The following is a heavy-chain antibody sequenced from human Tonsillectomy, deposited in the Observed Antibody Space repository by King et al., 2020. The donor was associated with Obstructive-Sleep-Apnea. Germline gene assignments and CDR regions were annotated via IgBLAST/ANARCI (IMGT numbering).Heavy chain of an antibody. CDR2: ISAYNGNT. CDR1: GYTFTSYG. J-gene: IGHJ6*02. V-gene: IGHV1-18*04. CDR3: ARGRLGDDYYYYGMDV. Sequence: QLVQSGAEVKKPGASVKVSCKASGYTFTSYGITWVRQAPGQGLEWMVWISAYNGNTNYAQKFQGRVTMTTDTSTSTAYMELSSLRSDDTAVYFCARGRLGDDYYYYGMDVWGLGTTVTVS. D-gene: IGHD1-26*01.